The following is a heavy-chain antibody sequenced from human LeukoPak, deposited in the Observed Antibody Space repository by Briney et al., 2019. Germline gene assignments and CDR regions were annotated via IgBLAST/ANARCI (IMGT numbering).Heavy chain of an antibody. CDR3: ARDNGGWFDT. D-gene: IGHD3-10*01. CDR1: EFIFSDYW. Sequence: GGSLRLSCVASEFIFSDYWVSWVRQAPGKGLEWVANIKQGGREEKYVSSVKGRFATSRDDAKSTLYLQMDSLSGDDTAVYYCARDNGGWFDTWGRGTLVTVSS. CDR2: IKQGGREE. V-gene: IGHV3-7*03. J-gene: IGHJ5*02.